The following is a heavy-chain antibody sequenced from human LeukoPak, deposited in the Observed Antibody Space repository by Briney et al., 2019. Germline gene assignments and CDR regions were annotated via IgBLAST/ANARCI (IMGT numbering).Heavy chain of an antibody. J-gene: IGHJ4*02. Sequence: GGSLRLSCAASGFTFSYYGMNWVRQAPGKGLEWVSLIYSDYTTYYADSVQGRFTISRDNSKNTLYLQMHSLRADDTAIYYCARVQKPLSYVYWGQGTLVTVSS. CDR1: GFTFSYYG. V-gene: IGHV3-53*01. CDR2: IYSDYTT. CDR3: ARVQKPLSYVY. D-gene: IGHD2/OR15-2a*01.